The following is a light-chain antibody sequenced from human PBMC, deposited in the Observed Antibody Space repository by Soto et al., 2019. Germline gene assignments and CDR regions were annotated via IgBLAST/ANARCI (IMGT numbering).Light chain of an antibody. Sequence: QSVLTQPPSASGTPGQRVTISCSGSSSNIGSHSVYWYQQFPGTAPKLLIYIDSQRPSGVPDRFSGSRSGTSASLAISGLRSDDEADYHCAAWDDSLDGMVFGGGTKVTVL. J-gene: IGLJ2*01. CDR1: SSNIGSHS. CDR3: AAWDDSLDGMV. V-gene: IGLV1-47*01. CDR2: IDS.